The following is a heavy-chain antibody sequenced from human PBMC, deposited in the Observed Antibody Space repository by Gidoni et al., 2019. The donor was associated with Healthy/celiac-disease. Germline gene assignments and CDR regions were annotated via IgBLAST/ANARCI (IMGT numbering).Heavy chain of an antibody. J-gene: IGHJ3*02. CDR2: IYSGGST. CDR1: GLPVSSNY. CDR3: ARVGWEWELSASGAFDI. Sequence: EVQLVESGGGWVQPGGSLRLSCAASGLPVSSNYMSWVRQAQGKGLEWVSVIYSGGSTYYADSVKGRFTISRDNSKNTLYLQMNRLRAEDTAVYYCARVGWEWELSASGAFDIWGQGTMVTVSS. D-gene: IGHD1-26*01. V-gene: IGHV3-66*02.